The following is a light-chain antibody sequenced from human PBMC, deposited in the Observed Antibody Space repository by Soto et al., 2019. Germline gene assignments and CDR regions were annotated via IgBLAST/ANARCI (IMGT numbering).Light chain of an antibody. Sequence: IVMTQSPGTLSVSAGERATLSCRAGQGVTTNFAWYQQKSGQSPRLLIYDVSIRATGVPARFSVTGSETDFTLTISGLQSEDSAVDFCQHRIDWWTFCQGTKVDIK. CDR2: DVS. J-gene: IGKJ1*01. CDR3: QHRIDWWT. CDR1: QGVTTN. V-gene: IGKV3-15*01.